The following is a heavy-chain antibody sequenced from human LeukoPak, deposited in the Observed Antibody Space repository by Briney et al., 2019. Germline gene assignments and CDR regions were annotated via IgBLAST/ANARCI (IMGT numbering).Heavy chain of an antibody. V-gene: IGHV4-4*07. CDR3: ARGITTVRGGYYFDY. D-gene: IGHD3-10*01. CDR1: GGSISSYY. J-gene: IGHJ4*02. Sequence: PSETLSLTCTVSGGSISSYYWSWIRQPAGKGLEWIGRIHTSGSTNYNPSLKSRVTISVDKSKNQFSLKLSSVTAADTAVYYCARGITTVRGGYYFDYWGQGTLVTVSS. CDR2: IHTSGST.